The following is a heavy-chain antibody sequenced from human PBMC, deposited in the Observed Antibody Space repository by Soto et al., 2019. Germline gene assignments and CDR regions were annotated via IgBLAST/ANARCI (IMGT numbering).Heavy chain of an antibody. D-gene: IGHD2-2*01. V-gene: IGHV3-9*01. CDR3: AKDREPGYCSSTSCYVGAFDI. J-gene: IGHJ3*02. Sequence: EVQLVESGGGLVQPGRSLRLSCAASGFTFDDYATHWVRQAPGKGLEWVSGISWNSDNIGYADSVKGRFTISRDNAEKSVYLQMNSLRAEDTALYYCAKDREPGYCSSTSCYVGAFDIWGQGTMVTVSS. CDR2: ISWNSDNI. CDR1: GFTFDDYA.